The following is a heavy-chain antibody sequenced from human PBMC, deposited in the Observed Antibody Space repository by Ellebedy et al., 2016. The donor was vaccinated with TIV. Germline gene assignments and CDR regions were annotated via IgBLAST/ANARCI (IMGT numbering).Heavy chain of an antibody. CDR2: MNPNSGNT. J-gene: IGHJ4*02. CDR1: GYTFTSYD. V-gene: IGHV1-8*01. Sequence: ASVKVSCKASGYTFTSYDINWVRQATGQGLEWMGWMNPNSGNTGYAQKFQGRVTITRDTSASTAYMELRSLRSDDTAVYYCARVTSLGDYDFWGQGTLVTVSS. CDR3: ARVTSLGDYDF. D-gene: IGHD3-3*01.